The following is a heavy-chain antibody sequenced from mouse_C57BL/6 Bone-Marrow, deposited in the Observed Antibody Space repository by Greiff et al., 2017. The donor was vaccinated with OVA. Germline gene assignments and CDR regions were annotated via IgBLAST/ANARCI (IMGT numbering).Heavy chain of an antibody. CDR3: AREPHYYGSSYWYFDV. D-gene: IGHD1-1*01. CDR1: GFTFSDYY. Sequence: EVQLVESEGGLVQPGSSMKLSCTASGFTFSDYYMAWVRQVPEKGLEWVANINYDGSSTYYLDSLKSRFIISRDNAKNILYLQMSSLKSEDTATYYCAREPHYYGSSYWYFDVWGTGTTVTVSS. V-gene: IGHV5-16*01. CDR2: INYDGSST. J-gene: IGHJ1*03.